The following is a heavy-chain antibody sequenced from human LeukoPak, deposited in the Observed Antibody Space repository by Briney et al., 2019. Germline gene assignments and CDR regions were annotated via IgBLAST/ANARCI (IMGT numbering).Heavy chain of an antibody. CDR3: ARSHPRTSVFDF. J-gene: IGHJ3*01. D-gene: IGHD5/OR15-5a*01. CDR1: GFTFNTYT. V-gene: IGHV3-48*01. CDR2: ISGSSGII. Sequence: GGSLRLSCAASGFTFNTYTMNWVRQAPGKGLEWVSYISGSSGIIDYADSVRGRFTISRDNSKNTLYLQMNSLRVEDTAVYYCARSHPRTSVFDFGGQGTMVTLSS.